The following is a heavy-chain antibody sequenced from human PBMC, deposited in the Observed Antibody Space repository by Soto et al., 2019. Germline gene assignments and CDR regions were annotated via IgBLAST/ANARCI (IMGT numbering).Heavy chain of an antibody. CDR2: IIPIFGTA. CDR1: GGTFSSYA. CDR3: ARDWGPYGGYFDY. Sequence: SVKVSCKASGGTFSSYAISWVRQAPGQGLEWMGGIIPIFGTANYAQKFQGRVTITADESTSTAYMELSSLRSEDTAVYYCARDWGPYGGYFDYWGQGTLVTVYS. J-gene: IGHJ4*02. V-gene: IGHV1-69*13. D-gene: IGHD2-15*01.